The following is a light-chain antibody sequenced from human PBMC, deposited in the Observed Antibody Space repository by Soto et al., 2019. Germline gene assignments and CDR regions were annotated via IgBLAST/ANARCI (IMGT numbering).Light chain of an antibody. V-gene: IGKV3-20*01. CDR2: GAS. J-gene: IGKJ3*01. Sequence: EIVLTQSPGTLSLSPGERATLSCRASQSIASSYLAWFQQKPGQAPRLLIYGASSRATGIPDRFSGSGSRTAFTLTITRLEPEDFAVYYCQQYGSSPRFNFGPGTKVDIK. CDR1: QSIASSY. CDR3: QQYGSSPRFN.